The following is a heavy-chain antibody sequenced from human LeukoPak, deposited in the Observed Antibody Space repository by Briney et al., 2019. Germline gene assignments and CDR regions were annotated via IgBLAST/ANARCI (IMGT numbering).Heavy chain of an antibody. V-gene: IGHV4-59*12. CDR2: IYYSGST. Sequence: SETLSLTCTVSGGSISSYYWSWIRQPPGKGLEWIGYIYYSGSTNYNPSLKSRVTISVDTSKNQFSLKLSSVTAADTAVYYCASYYYDSSGNYWGQGTLVTVSS. CDR1: GGSISSYY. CDR3: ASYYYDSSGNY. D-gene: IGHD3-22*01. J-gene: IGHJ4*02.